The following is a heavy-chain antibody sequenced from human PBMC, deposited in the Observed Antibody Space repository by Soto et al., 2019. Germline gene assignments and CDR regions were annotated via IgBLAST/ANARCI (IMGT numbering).Heavy chain of an antibody. V-gene: IGHV1-58*01. D-gene: IGHD4-4*01. CDR1: GFTFTSSA. CDR2: IVVGSGNT. J-gene: IGHJ5*02. Sequence: GASVKVSCKASGFTFTSSAVQWVRQARGQRLEWIGWIVVGSGNTNYAQKFQERVTITRDMSTSTAYLELSSLRSEDTAVYYCAATPPYSNYYWFEPWGQGTRVTVSS. CDR3: AATPPYSNYYWFEP.